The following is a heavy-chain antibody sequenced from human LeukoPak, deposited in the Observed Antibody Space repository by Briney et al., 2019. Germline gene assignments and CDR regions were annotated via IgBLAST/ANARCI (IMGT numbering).Heavy chain of an antibody. CDR2: ISFDGRNK. Sequence: GGSLRLSCAASGLTFSSYAMHWVRQAPGKGLEWVAVISFDGRNKYYADSVKGRFTISRDNAKNSLYLQMNSLRAEDTAVYYCARHRLYGGGFDAFDIWGQGTMVTVSS. CDR1: GLTFSSYA. D-gene: IGHD6-19*01. J-gene: IGHJ3*02. V-gene: IGHV3-30*04. CDR3: ARHRLYGGGFDAFDI.